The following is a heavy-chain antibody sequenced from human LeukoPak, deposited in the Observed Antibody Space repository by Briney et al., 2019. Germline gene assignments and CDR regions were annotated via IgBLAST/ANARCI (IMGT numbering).Heavy chain of an antibody. CDR3: ASRIAAADPDAFDI. D-gene: IGHD6-13*01. CDR2: INTNTGNP. V-gene: IGHV7-4-1*02. J-gene: IGHJ3*02. CDR1: GYTFTSYA. Sequence: GASVMVSCKASGYTFTSYAMNWVRQAPGQGLEWMGWINTNTGNPTYAQGFTGRFVFSLDTSVSTAYLQISSLKAEDTAVYYCASRIAAADPDAFDIWGQGTMVTVSS.